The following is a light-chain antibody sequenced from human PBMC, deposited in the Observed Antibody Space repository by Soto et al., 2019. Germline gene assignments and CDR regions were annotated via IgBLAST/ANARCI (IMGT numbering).Light chain of an antibody. Sequence: EIVLTQSPATLSLSPGERATLSCRASQSVSSYLAWYQQKPGQAPRLLIYDASNRHTGIPARFSGSGSGTDFTLTISSLEPEDFAVYFCQQRSNWLRTFGQGTKLEIK. V-gene: IGKV3-11*01. CDR3: QQRSNWLRT. CDR2: DAS. J-gene: IGKJ2*01. CDR1: QSVSSY.